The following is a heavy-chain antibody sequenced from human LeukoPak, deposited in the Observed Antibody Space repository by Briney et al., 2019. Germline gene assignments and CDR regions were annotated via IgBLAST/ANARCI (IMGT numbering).Heavy chain of an antibody. D-gene: IGHD1-26*01. V-gene: IGHV5-51*01. CDR1: GYSFTNYW. CDR3: ARGSGSYHTAYMN. J-gene: IGHJ4*02. CDR2: IYPGDSET. Sequence: GESLQISCNGSGYSFTNYWIGWVRQMPGKGLEWMGIIYPGDSETRYSPSFQGQVTISADKSISTAYLQWSSLEASDTAMYYCARGSGSYHTAYMNWGQGTLATVSS.